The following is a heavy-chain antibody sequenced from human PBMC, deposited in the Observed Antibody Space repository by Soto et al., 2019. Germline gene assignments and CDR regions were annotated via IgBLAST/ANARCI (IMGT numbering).Heavy chain of an antibody. V-gene: IGHV4-59*08. Sequence: ASETLSLTCTVSGGSIRSYYWSWIRQPPGKGLEWIGYIYYSGSTNYNPSLKSRVTISVDTSKNQFSLKLRSVTAADTAVYYCARRYGDASDYWG. J-gene: IGHJ4*01. D-gene: IGHD4-17*01. CDR3: ARRYGDASDY. CDR1: GGSIRSYY. CDR2: IYYSGST.